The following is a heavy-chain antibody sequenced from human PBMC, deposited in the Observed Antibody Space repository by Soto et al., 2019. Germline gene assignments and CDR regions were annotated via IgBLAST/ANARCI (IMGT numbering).Heavy chain of an antibody. CDR2: INHSGKI. D-gene: IGHD1-1*01. V-gene: IGHV4-34*01. CDR3: VTSNNLFHSYYDN. J-gene: IGHJ4*02. Sequence: QVQPKQWGAGLLKPTETLSLTCEVYGGSPNAYYWTWIRQSPGKGLEWMGEINHSGKIHYNPSLESRLSISAYTSKRQFSLTLTSVTAADAAMYYCVTSNNLFHSYYDNWGQGTLVTVSS. CDR1: GGSPNAYY.